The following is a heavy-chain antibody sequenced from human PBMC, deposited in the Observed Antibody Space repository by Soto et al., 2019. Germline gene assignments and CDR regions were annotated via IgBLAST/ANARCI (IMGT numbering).Heavy chain of an antibody. J-gene: IGHJ5*02. Sequence: QVQLEQSGAEVKKPGASVKVSFKAYVYTFTGFDINWVRQATGQGLEWRGWMKPNSGNTGYAQKFQGRVTMNMNTSSSTAYMALSSLRSEDTAVFYCAREQQVRGFAPLGQGTQVTVSS. CDR2: MKPNSGNT. D-gene: IGHD6-13*01. CDR3: AREQQVRGFAP. CDR1: VYTFTGFD. V-gene: IGHV1-8*01.